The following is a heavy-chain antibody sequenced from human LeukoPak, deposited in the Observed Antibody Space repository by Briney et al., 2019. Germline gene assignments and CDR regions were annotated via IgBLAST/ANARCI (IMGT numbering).Heavy chain of an antibody. J-gene: IGHJ4*02. CDR2: ISSDSTFV. D-gene: IGHD3-3*01. V-gene: IGHV3-21*01. CDR3: AREGVTIFGVVIQNDY. Sequence: GGSLRLSCVASGFTFSTYSVNWVRQAPGKGLEWVSSISSDSTFVYYADSVRGRFTISRDNAKNSLYLQMISLRAEDTAVYYCAREGVTIFGVVIQNDYWGQGTLVTVSS. CDR1: GFTFSTYS.